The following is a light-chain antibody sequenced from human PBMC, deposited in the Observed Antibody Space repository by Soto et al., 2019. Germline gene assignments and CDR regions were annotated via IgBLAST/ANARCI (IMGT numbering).Light chain of an antibody. V-gene: IGLV7-46*01. Sequence: QAVVTQEPSLTVSPGGTVTLTCGFSTGAVTSGHYPYWFQQKPGQAPRTLIYDTTNKHSWTPARFSGSLVGDKAALTLWGAQPEDEADYYCLLSYNAIRVFGGGTQLTVL. J-gene: IGLJ2*01. CDR3: LLSYNAIRV. CDR2: DTT. CDR1: TGAVTSGHY.